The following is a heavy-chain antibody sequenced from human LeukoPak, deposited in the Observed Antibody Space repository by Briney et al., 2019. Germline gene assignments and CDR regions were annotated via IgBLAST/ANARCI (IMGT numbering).Heavy chain of an antibody. Sequence: SQALSFTCAISGDSVSSNSAAWYWIRQSPSRGLEWLGRTCYRSKWYNDYAVSVKSRININPDTSKNQFSLHLNSVTPEDTAVYYCARQYSSGWNYYYGMDVWGQGTTVTVSS. CDR2: TCYRSKWYN. D-gene: IGHD6-19*01. CDR3: ARQYSSGWNYYYGMDV. J-gene: IGHJ6*02. CDR1: GDSVSSNSAA. V-gene: IGHV6-1*01.